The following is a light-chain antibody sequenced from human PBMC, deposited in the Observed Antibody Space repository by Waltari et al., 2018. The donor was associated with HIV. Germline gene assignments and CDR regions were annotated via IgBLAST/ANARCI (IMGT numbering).Light chain of an antibody. Sequence: EIVMTQSPATLSVSPGERATLSCRASQSVTSNLAWYQHKPGQAPRLLIYGASTRASVVPARFSGSGSGTEFTLTISSLQSEDFAVYYCQQYNYWPPRFTFGPGTKVDFK. CDR1: QSVTSN. CDR3: QQYNYWPPRFT. V-gene: IGKV3-15*01. CDR2: GAS. J-gene: IGKJ3*01.